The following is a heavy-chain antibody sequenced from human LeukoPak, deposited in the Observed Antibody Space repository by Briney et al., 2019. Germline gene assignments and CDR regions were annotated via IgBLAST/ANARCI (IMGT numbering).Heavy chain of an antibody. CDR2: INPNSGGT. CDR1: GYTFTGYD. V-gene: IGHV1-2*02. CDR3: SVRERDY. J-gene: IGHJ4*02. Sequence: GASVKVSCKASGYTFTGYDVNWVRQATGQGLEWMGWINPNSGGTNYAQKFQGRVTMTRDTSISTAYMELSRLRSDDTAVYYCSVRERDYWGQGTLVTVSS. D-gene: IGHD3-10*01.